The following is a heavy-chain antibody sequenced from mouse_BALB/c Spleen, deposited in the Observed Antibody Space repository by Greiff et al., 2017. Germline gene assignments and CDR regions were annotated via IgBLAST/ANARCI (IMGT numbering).Heavy chain of an antibody. CDR3: ARRLWWGAMDY. D-gene: IGHD1-1*02. J-gene: IGHJ4*01. Sequence: DVKLQESGAELVKPGASVKLSCTASGFNIKDTYMHWVKQRPEQGLEWIGRIDPANGNTKYDPKFQGKATITADTSSNTAYLQLSSLTSEDTAVYYCARRLWWGAMDYWGQGTSVTVSS. V-gene: IGHV14-3*02. CDR1: GFNIKDTY. CDR2: IDPANGNT.